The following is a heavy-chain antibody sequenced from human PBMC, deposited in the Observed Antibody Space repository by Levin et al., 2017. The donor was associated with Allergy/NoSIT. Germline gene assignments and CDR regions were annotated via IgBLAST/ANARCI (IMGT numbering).Heavy chain of an antibody. V-gene: IGHV4-39*01. D-gene: IGHD3-22*01. J-gene: IGHJ4*02. CDR1: GGSISSSSYY. Sequence: SETLSLTCTVSGGSISSSSYYWGWIRQPPGKGLEWIGSIYYSGSTYYNPSLKSRVTISVDTSKNQFSLKLSSVTAADTAVYYCARLDDSSGYPGYWGQGTLVTVSS. CDR3: ARLDDSSGYPGY. CDR2: IYYSGST.